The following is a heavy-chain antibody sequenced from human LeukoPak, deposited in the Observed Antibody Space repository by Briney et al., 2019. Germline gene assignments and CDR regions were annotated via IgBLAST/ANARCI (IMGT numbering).Heavy chain of an antibody. J-gene: IGHJ4*02. CDR3: ARPGEVYYYDSSGYPAHYFDY. D-gene: IGHD3-22*01. V-gene: IGHV4-39*01. CDR1: GGSIYNSAYH. CDR2: TYYSGST. Sequence: PSETLSLTCSVSGGSIYNSAYHWGWIRQPPGKGLEWIGSTYYSGSTYYNPSLKSRVTISVDTSKNQFSLKLSSVTAADTAVYYCARPGEVYYYDSSGYPAHYFDYWGQGTLVTVSS.